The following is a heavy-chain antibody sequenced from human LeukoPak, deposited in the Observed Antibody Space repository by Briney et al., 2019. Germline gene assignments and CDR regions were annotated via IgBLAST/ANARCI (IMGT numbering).Heavy chain of an antibody. J-gene: IGHJ5*02. CDR3: ASLPGASYDWLDP. CDR2: ISSSSSYI. V-gene: IGHV3-21*01. D-gene: IGHD3-10*01. Sequence: GGSLRLSCAASGFTFSSYSMNWVRQAPGKGLEWVSSISSSSSYIYYADSVKGRFTISRDNAKNSLYLQMNSLRAEDTAVYYCASLPGASYDWLDPWGQGTLVTVSS. CDR1: GFTFSSYS.